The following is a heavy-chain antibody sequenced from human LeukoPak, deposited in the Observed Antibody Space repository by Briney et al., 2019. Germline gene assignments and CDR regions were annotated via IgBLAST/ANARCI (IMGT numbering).Heavy chain of an antibody. CDR1: GGSFSGYY. CDR3: ARDLNMGYSSGRHSWGTGSSNDY. J-gene: IGHJ4*02. Sequence: SETLSLTCAVYGGSFSGYYWSWIRQPPGKGLEWIGEINHSGSTNYNPSLKSRVTISVDTSKNQFSLKLSSVTAADTAVYYCARDLNMGYSSGRHSWGTGSSNDYWGQGTLVTVSS. CDR2: INHSGST. V-gene: IGHV4-34*01. D-gene: IGHD6-19*01.